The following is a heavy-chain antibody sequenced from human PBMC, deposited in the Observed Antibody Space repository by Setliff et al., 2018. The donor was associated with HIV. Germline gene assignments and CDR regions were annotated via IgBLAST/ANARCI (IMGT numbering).Heavy chain of an antibody. CDR1: GGSFSGHY. D-gene: IGHD4-17*01. V-gene: IGHV4-34*12. J-gene: IGHJ4*02. Sequence: PSETLSLTCAVYGGSFSGHYWGWVRQPPGKGLEWIGSIFYSGITYYNPSLKSRVTISVDTSKNQFSLKLISLTAADTAVYYCARRGDYGGMGYWGLGTLVTV. CDR3: ARRGDYGGMGY. CDR2: IFYSGIT.